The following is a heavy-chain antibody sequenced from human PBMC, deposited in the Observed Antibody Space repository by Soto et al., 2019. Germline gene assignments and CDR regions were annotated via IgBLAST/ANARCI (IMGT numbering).Heavy chain of an antibody. D-gene: IGHD6-6*01. Sequence: XATLSLTCAVYGGSVSKFFWTWICQSPGKGLEWIGEIHYRGKTHYNPSLKSRFAISVDTSKNQFSLRLTSVTAADTALYFCARQPVSAHGKYFFYQDGLDVCGQRTTVTVSS. CDR3: ARQPVSAHGKYFFYQDGLDV. CDR2: IHYRGKT. CDR1: GGSVSKFF. J-gene: IGHJ6*02. V-gene: IGHV4-34*01.